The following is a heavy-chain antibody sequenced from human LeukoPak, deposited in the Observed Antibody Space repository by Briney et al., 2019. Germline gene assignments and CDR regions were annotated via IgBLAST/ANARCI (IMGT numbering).Heavy chain of an antibody. CDR3: ARSVVPAATPYYGMDV. CDR1: GFTFSSYS. D-gene: IGHD2-2*01. CDR2: ISSSSSYI. J-gene: IGHJ6*02. Sequence: PGGSLRLSCAASGFTFSSYSMNWVRQAPGKGLEWVSSISSSSSYIYYADSVKGRFTISRDNAKNSLYLQMNSLRAEDTAVYYCARSVVPAATPYYGMDVWGQGTTVTVSS. V-gene: IGHV3-21*01.